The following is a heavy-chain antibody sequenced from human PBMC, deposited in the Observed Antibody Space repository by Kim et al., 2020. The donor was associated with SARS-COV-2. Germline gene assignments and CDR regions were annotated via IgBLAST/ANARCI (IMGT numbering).Heavy chain of an antibody. J-gene: IGHJ6*02. V-gene: IGHV1-2*02. CDR1: GDTFSGFY. CDR2: INPNSGAT. Sequence: ASVKVSCKASGDTFSGFYMHWVRQAPGQGLEWMGWINPNSGATNYAQKFQDRITLTRDTSISTGYMELTRLTSDDTAVYYCARDQGGLDVWGQGTTVTVSS. CDR3: ARDQGGLDV.